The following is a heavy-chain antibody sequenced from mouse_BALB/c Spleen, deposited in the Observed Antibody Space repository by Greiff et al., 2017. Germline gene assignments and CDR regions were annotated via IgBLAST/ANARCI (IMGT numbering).Heavy chain of an antibody. CDR1: GFSLTSYG. J-gene: IGHJ2*01. D-gene: IGHD1-2*01. CDR3: ARDALSLLRLGGFDY. V-gene: IGHV2-2*02. CDR2: IWSGGST. Sequence: QVQLKESGPGLVQPSQSLSITCTVSGFSLTSYGVHWVRQSPGKGLEWLGVIWSGGSTAYNAAFISRLGISKDNSKSQVFFKMNSLQANDTAIYDCARDALSLLRLGGFDYWGQGTTLTVSS.